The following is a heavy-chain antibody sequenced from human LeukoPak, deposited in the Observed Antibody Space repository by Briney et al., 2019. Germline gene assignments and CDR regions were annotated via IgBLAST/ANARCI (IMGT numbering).Heavy chain of an antibody. CDR3: TRVAGHYSSSWYVDY. CDR2: IRSKAYGGTT. J-gene: IGHJ4*02. D-gene: IGHD6-13*01. CDR1: GFTFGDYA. Sequence: GGSLRLSCTASGFTFGDYAMSWFRQAPGRGLEWVGFIRSKAYGGTTEYAASVKGRFTISRDDSKSIAYLQMNSLKTEDTAVYYCTRVAGHYSSSWYVDYWGQGTLVTVSS. V-gene: IGHV3-49*03.